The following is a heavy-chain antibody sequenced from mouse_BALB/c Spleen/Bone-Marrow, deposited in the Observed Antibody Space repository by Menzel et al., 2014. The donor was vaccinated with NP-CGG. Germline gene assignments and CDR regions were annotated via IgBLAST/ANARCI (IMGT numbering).Heavy chain of an antibody. V-gene: IGHV1-22*01. J-gene: IGHJ2*01. D-gene: IGHD1-1*02. CDR2: FNPNNGGT. CDR3: ARAGWYDY. Sequence: VQLQQSGPELVKPGSSVKMSCKTSGYSFTDYTIHWVKQSHRKSLEWIGGFNPNNGGTNYNQKFKDKATLTVDKSSRTAYMEFRSLTFEDSAVYYCARAGWYDYWGQGTTLTVSS. CDR1: GYSFTDYT.